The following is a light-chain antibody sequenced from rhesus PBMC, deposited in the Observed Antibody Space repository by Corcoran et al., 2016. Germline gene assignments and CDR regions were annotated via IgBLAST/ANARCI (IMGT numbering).Light chain of an antibody. V-gene: IGKV1-74*01. CDR1: ENVNNY. CDR3: QHSYGTPWT. CDR2: AAS. Sequence: DIQMTQSPSSLSASVGDRVTITCRASENVNNYLHWYQQKPGKAPKLLIYAASTFQSGVPSRFSGSGSGENYTFTISSLQPEDVATYYCQHSYGTPWTFGQGTKVEIK. J-gene: IGKJ1*01.